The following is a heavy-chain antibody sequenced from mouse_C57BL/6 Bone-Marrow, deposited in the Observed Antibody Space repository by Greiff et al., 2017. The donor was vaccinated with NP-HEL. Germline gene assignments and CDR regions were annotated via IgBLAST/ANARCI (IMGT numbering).Heavy chain of an antibody. J-gene: IGHJ3*01. CDR2: ISSGGSYT. Sequence: EVQVVESGGDLVKPGGSLKLSCAASGFTFSSYGMSWVRQTPDKRLEWVATISSGGSYTYYPDSVTGRFTISRDNAKSTLYLQMSSLKSEDTAMYYCASPYDYDVAWFAYWGQGTLVTVSA. CDR3: ASPYDYDVAWFAY. D-gene: IGHD2-4*01. CDR1: GFTFSSYG. V-gene: IGHV5-6*01.